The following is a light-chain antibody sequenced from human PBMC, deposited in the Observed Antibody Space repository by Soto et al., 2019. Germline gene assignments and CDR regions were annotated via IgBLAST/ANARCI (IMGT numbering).Light chain of an antibody. CDR3: QQRTNWLT. Sequence: PGERATLSCRASQNVSTYFAWYQQKPGQAPRLLIYDASNRATGIPARFSGSGSGTDFTLTISSLEPEDFAVYYCQQRTNWLTFGPGTKVDIK. CDR1: QNVSTY. J-gene: IGKJ3*01. V-gene: IGKV3-11*01. CDR2: DAS.